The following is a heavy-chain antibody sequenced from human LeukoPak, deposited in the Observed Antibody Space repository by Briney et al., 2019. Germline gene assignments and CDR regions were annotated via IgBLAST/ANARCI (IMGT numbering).Heavy chain of an antibody. D-gene: IGHD1-7*01. CDR2: IGGSGGST. V-gene: IGHV3-23*01. J-gene: IGHJ4*02. CDR3: AKAREGTTAFDY. Sequence: GGSLRLSCAASGCTFSRYAMIWVRQAPGKGLDWVSAIGGSGGSTYYADSVKGRFTISRDNSKNTLYLQMNSLRVEDTAVYYCAKAREGTTAFDYWGQGTLVTVSS. CDR1: GCTFSRYA.